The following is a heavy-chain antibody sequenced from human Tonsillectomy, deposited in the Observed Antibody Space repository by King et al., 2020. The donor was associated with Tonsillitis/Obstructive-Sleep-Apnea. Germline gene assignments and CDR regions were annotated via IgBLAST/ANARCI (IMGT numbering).Heavy chain of an antibody. CDR2: ISYDGSNK. CDR3: AREGIYDSSGYADAFDI. V-gene: IGHV3-30*04. CDR1: GFTFSNYA. Sequence: VQLVESGGGVVQPGRSLRLSCAASGFTFSNYAIHWVRQAPGKGLEWVADISYDGSNKYYADSVKGRFTISRDNSRNTLDLQMNSLRVEDTAVYYCAREGIYDSSGYADAFDIWGQGTVVTVSS. J-gene: IGHJ3*02. D-gene: IGHD3-22*01.